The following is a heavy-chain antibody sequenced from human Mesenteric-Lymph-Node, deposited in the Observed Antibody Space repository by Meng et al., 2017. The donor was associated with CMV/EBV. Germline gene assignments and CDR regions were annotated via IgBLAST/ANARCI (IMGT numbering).Heavy chain of an antibody. CDR1: GFTFNFYN. CDR2: ISYDGAKK. D-gene: IGHD2-2*01. V-gene: IGHV3-30*04. Sequence: GGSLRLSCAASGFTFNFYNMHWVRLPPGKGLEWVAVISYDGAKKYYADSAKGRFTISKDNSNNTLYLQMNSLRAEDTAVYYCARGSKGVPDYWGQGTLVTVSS. J-gene: IGHJ4*02. CDR3: ARGSKGVPDY.